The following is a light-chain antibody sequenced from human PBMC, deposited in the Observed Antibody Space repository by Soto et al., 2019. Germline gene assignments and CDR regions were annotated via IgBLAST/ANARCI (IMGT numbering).Light chain of an antibody. CDR2: SNF. Sequence: QSVLTQPPSVSGAPGQGVTLSCTGSSSNIGKDYDVHWYQQLPGAAPRLLIYSNFNRPSGVPYRFSGSKSGSSASLVITGLPAEDEADYYCQAYDNSLSGWVFGGGTKLTVL. J-gene: IGLJ3*02. CDR1: SSNIGKDYD. V-gene: IGLV1-40*01. CDR3: QAYDNSLSGWV.